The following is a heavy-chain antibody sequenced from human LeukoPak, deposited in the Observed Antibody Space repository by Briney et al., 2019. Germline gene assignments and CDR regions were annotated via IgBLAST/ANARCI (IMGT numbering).Heavy chain of an antibody. D-gene: IGHD3-10*01. CDR1: GGSISSGGYY. CDR2: IFYSGST. CDR3: ARARYYGSGSFTWFDP. V-gene: IGHV4-31*03. Sequence: PSETLSLTCTVSGGSISSGGYYWSWIRQHPGKGLEWIGYIFYSGSTYYNPSLKSRVTISVDTSKNQFSLKLSSVTAADTAVYYCARARYYGSGSFTWFDPWGQGTLVTVSS. J-gene: IGHJ5*02.